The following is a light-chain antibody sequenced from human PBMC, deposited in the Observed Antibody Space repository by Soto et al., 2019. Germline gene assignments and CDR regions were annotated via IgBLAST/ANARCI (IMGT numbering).Light chain of an antibody. V-gene: IGKV1-8*01. J-gene: IGKJ4*01. CDR2: AAS. CDR1: QGISSY. Sequence: AIRMTQSPSSFSASTGDRVTITCRASQGISSYLAWYQQNPGKAPKLLIYAASTLQSGVPSRFSGSGSGTDFTPTISCLQSEDFATYYCQQYYSYPQAFGGGTKVEIK. CDR3: QQYYSYPQA.